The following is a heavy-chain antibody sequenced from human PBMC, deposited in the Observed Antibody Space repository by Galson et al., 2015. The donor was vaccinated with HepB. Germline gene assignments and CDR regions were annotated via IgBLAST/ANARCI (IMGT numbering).Heavy chain of an antibody. CDR2: IWYDGSNK. CDR3: EREPSAVGATYTFDY. J-gene: IGHJ4*02. CDR1: GFTFSSYG. V-gene: IGHV3-33*01. Sequence: SLRLSCAASGFTFSSYGMHWVRQAPGKGLEWVVVIWYDGSNKYYADSVKGRFTIPRDNSKNTLYLQMNSLRAEDTAVYYCEREPSAVGATYTFDYWGQGTLVTVSS. D-gene: IGHD1-26*01.